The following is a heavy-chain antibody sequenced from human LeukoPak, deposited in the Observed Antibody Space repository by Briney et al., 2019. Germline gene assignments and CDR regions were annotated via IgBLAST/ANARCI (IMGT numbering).Heavy chain of an antibody. CDR2: ISSSSSYI. CDR3: ARDGDNTAGWDY. Sequence: GGSLRPSCAASGFTFSSYSMNCVRQAPGKGLEWVSSISSSSSYIYYADSVKGRFTISRDNAKNSLYLQMNSLRAEDTAVYYSARDGDNTAGWDYWGQGTLVTVSS. J-gene: IGHJ4*02. D-gene: IGHD5-18*01. V-gene: IGHV3-21*01. CDR1: GFTFSSYS.